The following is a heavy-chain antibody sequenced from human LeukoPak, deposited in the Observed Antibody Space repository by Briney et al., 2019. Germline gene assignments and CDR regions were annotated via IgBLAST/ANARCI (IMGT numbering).Heavy chain of an antibody. Sequence: GGSLRLSCAASGFTFSNFAMHWGRQAPGKGLQWVAVISFDGSNKYYADSVKGRFSISRDNSKDTLHLQMSSLRDEDTAVYFCVGVSGSGWYYFDYWGQGTLVTVSS. CDR2: ISFDGSNK. V-gene: IGHV3-30*03. CDR1: GFTFSNFA. CDR3: VGVSGSGWYYFDY. J-gene: IGHJ4*02. D-gene: IGHD6-19*01.